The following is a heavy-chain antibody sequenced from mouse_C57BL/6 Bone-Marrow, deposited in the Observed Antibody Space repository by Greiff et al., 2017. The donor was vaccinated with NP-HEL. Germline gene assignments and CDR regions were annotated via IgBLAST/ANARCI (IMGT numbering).Heavy chain of an antibody. CDR2: IHPNSGST. D-gene: IGHD1-1*01. Sequence: VQLQQPGAELVKPGASVKLSCKASGYTFTSYWMHWVKQRPGQGLEWIGMIHPNSGSTNYNEKFKSKATLTVDKSSSTAYMQLSSLTSEDSAVYYCARILYYYGSPLYYAMDYWGQGTSVTVSS. CDR1: GYTFTSYW. J-gene: IGHJ4*01. CDR3: ARILYYYGSPLYYAMDY. V-gene: IGHV1-64*01.